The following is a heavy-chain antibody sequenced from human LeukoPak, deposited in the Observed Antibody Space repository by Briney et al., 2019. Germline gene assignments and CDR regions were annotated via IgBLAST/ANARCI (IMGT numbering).Heavy chain of an antibody. CDR1: GGSISSYY. J-gene: IGHJ6*03. Sequence: SETLSLTCTVSGGSISSYYWSWTRQPPGKGLEWIGYIYYSGSTNYNPSLKSRVTISVDTSKNQFSLKLSSVTAADTAVYYCARGRHYDILTGYSRPPSYYYYMDVWGKGTTVTISS. CDR2: IYYSGST. CDR3: ARGRHYDILTGYSRPPSYYYYMDV. D-gene: IGHD3-9*01. V-gene: IGHV4-59*01.